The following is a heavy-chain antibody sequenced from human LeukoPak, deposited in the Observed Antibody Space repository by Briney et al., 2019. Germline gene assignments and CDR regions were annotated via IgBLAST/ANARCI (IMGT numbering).Heavy chain of an antibody. V-gene: IGHV1-69*01. CDR3: ARAFVVVVAAAFDI. J-gene: IGHJ3*02. CDR2: IIPIFGTA. Sequence: GSSVKVSCKASGGTFSSYAISWVRQAPGQGLEWMGGIIPIFGTANYAQKFQGRVTITADESTSTAYMELSSLRSEDTAVYYCARAFVVVVAAAFDIWGQGTMVTVSS. D-gene: IGHD2-15*01. CDR1: GGTFSSYA.